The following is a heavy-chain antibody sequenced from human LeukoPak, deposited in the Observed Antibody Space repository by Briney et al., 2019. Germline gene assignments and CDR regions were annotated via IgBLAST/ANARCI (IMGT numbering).Heavy chain of an antibody. CDR3: AKDRGYGEHEPFES. CDR2: SAHDEVGK. V-gene: IGHV3-30*18. D-gene: IGHD4/OR15-4a*01. CDR1: GFTFSDYA. J-gene: IGHJ4*02. Sequence: PGGSLRLSCVGSGFTFSDYAIHWVRQAPGKGLEWVAVSAHDEVGKQFADSVKGRFTLYRDNSRDSVHLQMNRLRDEDTAVYYCAKDRGYGEHEPFESWGQGSLVTVSS.